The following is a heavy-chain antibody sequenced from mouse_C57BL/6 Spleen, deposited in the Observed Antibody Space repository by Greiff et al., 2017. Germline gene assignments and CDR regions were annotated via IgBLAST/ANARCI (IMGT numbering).Heavy chain of an antibody. CDR3: ARDEYYYGSSCWYFDV. Sequence: DVKLQESGGGLVKPGGSLKLSCAASGFTFSSYAMSWVRQTPEKRLEWVATISDGGSYTYYPDNVKGRFTISRDNAKNNLYLQMSHLKSEDTAMYYGARDEYYYGSSCWYFDVWGTGTTVTVSS. V-gene: IGHV5-4*01. D-gene: IGHD1-1*01. CDR1: GFTFSSYA. J-gene: IGHJ1*03. CDR2: ISDGGSYT.